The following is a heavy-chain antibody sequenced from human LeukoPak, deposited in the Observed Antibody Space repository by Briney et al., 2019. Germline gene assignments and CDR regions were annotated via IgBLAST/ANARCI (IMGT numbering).Heavy chain of an antibody. J-gene: IGHJ4*02. CDR1: GFSFSDYS. CDR3: ARRAGDYSHPYDY. V-gene: IGHV3-53*01. Sequence: GGSLRLSCVASGFSFSDYSMSWVRQAPGKGLEWVSFIYTTGRTHDSDSVKGRFTISRDSSKNTLYLQMNSLRAEDTAVYYCARRAGDYSHPYDYWGQGTLVTVSS. CDR2: IYTTGRT. D-gene: IGHD3-22*01.